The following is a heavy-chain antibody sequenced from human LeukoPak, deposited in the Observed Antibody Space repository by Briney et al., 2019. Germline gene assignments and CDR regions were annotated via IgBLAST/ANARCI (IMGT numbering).Heavy chain of an antibody. D-gene: IGHD5-18*01. Sequence: SVKVSCKASGGTFSSYAISWVRQAPGQGLEWMGRIIPIFGTANYAQKFQGRVTITTDESTSTAYMELSSLRSEDTAVYYCARGGYSYGYGEDWAQGTLVTVSS. J-gene: IGHJ4*02. CDR3: ARGGYSYGYGED. V-gene: IGHV1-69*05. CDR2: IIPIFGTA. CDR1: GGTFSSYA.